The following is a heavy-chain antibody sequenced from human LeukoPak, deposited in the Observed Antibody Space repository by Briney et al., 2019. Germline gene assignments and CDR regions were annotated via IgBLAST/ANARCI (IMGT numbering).Heavy chain of an antibody. D-gene: IGHD5-24*01. CDR3: ARRRDGYNYGFDI. CDR2: ISSSGSTI. J-gene: IGHJ3*02. V-gene: IGHV3-48*03. Sequence: PGGSLRLSCAASGFTFSSYEMNWVRQAPGKGLEWVSYISSSGSTIYYADSVKGRFTISRDNSKNTLYLQMGSLRAEDMAVYYCARRRDGYNYGFDIWGQGTMVTVSS. CDR1: GFTFSSYE.